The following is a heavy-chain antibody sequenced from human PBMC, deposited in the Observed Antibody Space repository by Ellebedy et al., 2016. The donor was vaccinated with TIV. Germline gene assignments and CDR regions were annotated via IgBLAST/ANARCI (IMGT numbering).Heavy chain of an antibody. Sequence: PGGSLRLSCAVSGLTSGTYDLSWVRQTPGMGLEWVSSISASGGTTYYADSVKGRFTTSRDNSKDTLYLEVISLRAEDTAVYYCAMSRDSYDSSGHYTYYFDYWGQGTLVTVSS. CDR1: GLTSGTYD. J-gene: IGHJ4*02. V-gene: IGHV3-23*01. CDR3: AMSRDSYDSSGHYTYYFDY. CDR2: ISASGGTT. D-gene: IGHD3-22*01.